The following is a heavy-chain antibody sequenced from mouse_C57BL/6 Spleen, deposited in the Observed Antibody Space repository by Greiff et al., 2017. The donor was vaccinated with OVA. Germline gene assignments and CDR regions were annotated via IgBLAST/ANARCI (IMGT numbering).Heavy chain of an antibody. CDR2: IDPSDSYT. Sequence: QVQLQQSGAELVIPGASVKLSCKASGYTFTSYWMHWVKQRPGQGLEWIGEIDPSDSYTNSNQKFKGNSTLTVDKSSSTAYMQLISLTSEDSSVYYCASKGFAYWGQGTLVTVSA. J-gene: IGHJ3*01. CDR3: ASKGFAY. CDR1: GYTFTSYW. V-gene: IGHV1-69*01.